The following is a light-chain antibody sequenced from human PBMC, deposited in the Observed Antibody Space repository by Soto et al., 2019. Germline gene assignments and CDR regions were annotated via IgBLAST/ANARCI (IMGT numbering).Light chain of an antibody. CDR2: AAS. J-gene: IGKJ1*01. CDR3: QHSYSTPLA. V-gene: IGKV1-39*01. CDR1: QSISSY. Sequence: DIQMTQSPSSLSASVGDRVTITCRASQSISSYLNWFQQQPGGAPRLLIYAASSLQSGVPSRFSGSGSGTDFTLTISSLQPEDIATYYCQHSYSTPLAFGQGTKVEIK.